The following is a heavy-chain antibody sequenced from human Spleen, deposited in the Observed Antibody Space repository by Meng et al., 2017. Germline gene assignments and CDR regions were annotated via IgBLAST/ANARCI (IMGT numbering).Heavy chain of an antibody. J-gene: IGHJ3*02. CDR2: IYHSGST. V-gene: IGHV4-4*02. D-gene: IGHD3-16*01. Sequence: QVRLQQWGAGLLKPSETLSLTCAVYGGSFSSSNWWSWVRQPPGKGLEWIGEIYHSGSTNYNPSLKSRVTISVDKSKNQFSLKLSSVTAADTAVYYCALIRSWKKDAFDIWGQGTMVTVSS. CDR3: ALIRSWKKDAFDI. CDR1: GGSFSSSNW.